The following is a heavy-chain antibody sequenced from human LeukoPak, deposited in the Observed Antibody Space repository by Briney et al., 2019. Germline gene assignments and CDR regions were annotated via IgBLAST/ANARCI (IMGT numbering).Heavy chain of an antibody. CDR1: GGSISSGGYS. J-gene: IGHJ3*02. CDR2: IYHSGST. CDR3: ARDLWAARNAFDI. D-gene: IGHD2-15*01. V-gene: IGHV4-30-2*01. Sequence: SQTLSLTCAVSGGSISSGGYSCSWIRQPPGKCLEWIGYIYHSGSTYYNPSLKSRVTISVDMSKNQFSLKLSSVTAADTAVYYCARDLWAARNAFDIWGQGTMVTVSS.